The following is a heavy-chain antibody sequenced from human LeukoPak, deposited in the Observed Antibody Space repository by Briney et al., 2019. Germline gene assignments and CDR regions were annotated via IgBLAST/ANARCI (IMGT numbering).Heavy chain of an antibody. V-gene: IGHV1-18*01. CDR2: ISAYNGNT. D-gene: IGHD3-10*01. CDR1: GYTFTSYG. J-gene: IGHJ4*02. CDR3: ARLNFGSEDY. Sequence: ASVKVSCKTSGYTFTSYGISWVRQAPGQGLEWMGWISAYNGNTNYARKLQGRVTVTTDTSTSTAYMELRSLRSDDTAVYYCARLNFGSEDYWGQGTLVTVSS.